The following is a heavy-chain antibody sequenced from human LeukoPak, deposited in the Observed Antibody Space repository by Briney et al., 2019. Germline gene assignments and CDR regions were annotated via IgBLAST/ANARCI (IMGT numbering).Heavy chain of an antibody. Sequence: QCGGSVRLSCAASGFTFSYYSMNWVRQAPGKGLEWVSYISSSSRTIYYADSVKGRFTISRDNAKNSLFLQMNSLRDEDTAVYYCARELSSYYNMDVWGQGATVTVS. CDR3: ARELSSYYNMDV. D-gene: IGHD6-6*01. V-gene: IGHV3-48*02. CDR2: ISSSSRTI. CDR1: GFTFSYYS. J-gene: IGHJ6*02.